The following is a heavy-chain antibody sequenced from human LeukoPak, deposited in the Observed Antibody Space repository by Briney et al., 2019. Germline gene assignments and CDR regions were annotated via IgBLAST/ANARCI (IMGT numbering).Heavy chain of an antibody. CDR2: INHSGST. J-gene: IGHJ6*03. CDR1: GGSFSGYY. V-gene: IGHV4-34*01. D-gene: IGHD3-10*01. CDR3: ARRSAPYYYYCYMDV. Sequence: SETLSLTCAVYGGSFSGYYWSWIRRPPGKGLEWIGEINHSGSTNYNPSLKSRVTISVDTSKNQFSLKLSSVTAADTAVYYCARRSAPYYYYCYMDVWGKGTTVTISS.